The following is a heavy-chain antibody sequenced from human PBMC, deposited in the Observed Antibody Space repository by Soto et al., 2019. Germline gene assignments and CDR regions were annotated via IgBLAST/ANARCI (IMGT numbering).Heavy chain of an antibody. CDR1: GYSFTSYW. CDR3: ARHFSYSSSFPGRRFDP. Sequence: GESLKISCKGSGYSFTSYWISWVRQMPGKGLEWMGRIDPSDSYTNYSPSFQDHVTISADKSISTAYLQWSSLKASDTAMYYCARHFSYSSSFPGRRFDPWGQGTLVTVSS. CDR2: IDPSDSYT. V-gene: IGHV5-10-1*01. D-gene: IGHD6-13*01. J-gene: IGHJ5*02.